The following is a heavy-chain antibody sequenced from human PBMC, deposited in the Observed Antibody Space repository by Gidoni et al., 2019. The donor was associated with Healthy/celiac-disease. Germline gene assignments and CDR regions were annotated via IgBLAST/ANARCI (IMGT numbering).Heavy chain of an antibody. CDR2: IVVGSGNT. J-gene: IGHJ4*02. Sequence: QMQLVQSGPEVKKPGTSVKVSCKASGFTFTSSAVQWVRQARGQRLEWIGWIVVGSGNTNYAQKFQERVTITRDMSTSTAYMELSSLRSEDTAVYYCAAGDMSIAACPDRLYWGQGTLVTVSS. D-gene: IGHD6-6*01. V-gene: IGHV1-58*01. CDR3: AAGDMSIAACPDRLY. CDR1: GFTFTSSA.